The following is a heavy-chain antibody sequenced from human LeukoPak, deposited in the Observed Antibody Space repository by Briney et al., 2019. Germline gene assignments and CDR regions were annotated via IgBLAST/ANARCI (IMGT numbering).Heavy chain of an antibody. CDR2: IIPIFGTA. CDR1: GGTFSSYA. J-gene: IGHJ3*02. D-gene: IGHD1-26*01. CDR3: ARGVKVGATDAFDI. V-gene: IGHV1-69*05. Sequence: GASVKVSCKASGGTFSSYAISWVRQAPGQGLEWMGGIIPIFGTANYAQKFQGRVTITTDESTSTAYMELSSLRSEDTAVYYCARGVKVGATDAFDIWGQGTMVTVSS.